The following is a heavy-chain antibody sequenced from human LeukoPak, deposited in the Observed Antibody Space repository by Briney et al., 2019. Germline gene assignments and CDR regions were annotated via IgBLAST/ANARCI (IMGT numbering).Heavy chain of an antibody. D-gene: IGHD2-2*01. J-gene: IGHJ6*03. Sequence: GGSLRLSCAASGFTFSSSWMSWGCQALGEGVGWVANLKQDGSEKYYVASVKGRFTISRDNAKNSLYLQMNSLRAEDTAVYYCARLTSSTLTYYYYYMDVWGKGTTVTVSS. CDR3: ARLTSSTLTYYYYYMDV. CDR2: LKQDGSEK. CDR1: GFTFSSSW. V-gene: IGHV3-7*01.